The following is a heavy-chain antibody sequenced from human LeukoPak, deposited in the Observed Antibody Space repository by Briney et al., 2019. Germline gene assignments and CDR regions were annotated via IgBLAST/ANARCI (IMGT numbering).Heavy chain of an antibody. Sequence: SETLSLTCTVSGGPISSSSYYWGWIRQPPGKGLEWIGSIYYSGSTYYNPSLKSRVTISVDTSKNQFSLKLSSVTAADTAVYYCSHSGYDDYYYYMDVWGKGTTVTVSS. CDR3: SHSGYDDYYYYMDV. V-gene: IGHV4-39*07. CDR2: IYYSGST. D-gene: IGHD5-12*01. J-gene: IGHJ6*03. CDR1: GGPISSSSYY.